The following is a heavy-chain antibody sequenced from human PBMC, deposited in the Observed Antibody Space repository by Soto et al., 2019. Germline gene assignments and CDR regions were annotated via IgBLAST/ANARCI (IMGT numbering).Heavy chain of an antibody. Sequence: SETLSLTCTVSGGSISSYYWSWIRQPAGKGLEWIGRIYTSGGTNYNPSLKSRVTMSVDTSKNQFSLKLSSVTAADTAVYYCARGMRSGSYYSPTGGPYYYYGMDVWGQETTVTVSS. J-gene: IGHJ6*02. CDR2: IYTSGGT. CDR1: GGSISSYY. V-gene: IGHV4-4*07. CDR3: ARGMRSGSYYSPTGGPYYYYGMDV. D-gene: IGHD1-26*01.